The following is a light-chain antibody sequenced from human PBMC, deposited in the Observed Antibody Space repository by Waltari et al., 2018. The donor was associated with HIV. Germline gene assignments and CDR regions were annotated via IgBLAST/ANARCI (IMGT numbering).Light chain of an antibody. V-gene: IGLV2-14*01. CDR2: GVS. Sequence: QSALTQPASISGSPGQSVTISSTGINRDLHVYDSVSCYQHLPTKATQLIIFGVSVRPSVISHRFSGSKSGNTASLTISGLQTDDEGYYYCTSYTVRRALIFGGGTKLTVL. CDR3: TSYTVRRALI. CDR1: NRDLHVYDS. J-gene: IGLJ2*01.